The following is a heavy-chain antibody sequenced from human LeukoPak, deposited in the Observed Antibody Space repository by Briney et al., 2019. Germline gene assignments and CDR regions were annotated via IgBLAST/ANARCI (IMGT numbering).Heavy chain of an antibody. CDR1: GGSISGYF. CDR3: ARDRGDYGGYFFD. Sequence: SETLSLTCTVSGGSISGYFWSWIRQPPGKGLELIGYLYYSGSTKYNPSLKRRITMSLDTSKKQFSLRLTSLTAADTAVYYCARDRGDYGGYFFDWGQGTLVTVSS. V-gene: IGHV4-59*01. CDR2: LYYSGST. D-gene: IGHD4-23*01. J-gene: IGHJ1*01.